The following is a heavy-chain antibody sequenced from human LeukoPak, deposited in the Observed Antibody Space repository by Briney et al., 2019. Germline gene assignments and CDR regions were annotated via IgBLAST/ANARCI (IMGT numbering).Heavy chain of an antibody. Sequence: PGGPLRLSCAASGFTFTSYWMHWVRQAPGKGLVWVSRINSDGTSTSYADSVKGRFTISRDNAKNMLYLEMNSLRVDDTSVYYCVRGAPFDYWGQGTLVTVSS. CDR1: GFTFTSYW. V-gene: IGHV3-74*01. D-gene: IGHD1-26*01. CDR2: INSDGTST. J-gene: IGHJ4*02. CDR3: VRGAPFDY.